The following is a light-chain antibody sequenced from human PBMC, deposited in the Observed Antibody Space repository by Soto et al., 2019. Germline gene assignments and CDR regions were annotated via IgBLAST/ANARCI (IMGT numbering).Light chain of an antibody. CDR2: DVN. CDR3: IAHGGTNPYV. V-gene: IGLV2-8*01. Sequence: QSALTQPPSASGSPGQSVAISCTGTASDIGGYTFVSWYQQHPGKAPKLLIYDVNKRRSGVPDRFSGAKSSNTASLTFSGLQAEYEADYYCIAHGGTNPYVFGTGTKVTVL. J-gene: IGLJ1*01. CDR1: ASDIGGYTF.